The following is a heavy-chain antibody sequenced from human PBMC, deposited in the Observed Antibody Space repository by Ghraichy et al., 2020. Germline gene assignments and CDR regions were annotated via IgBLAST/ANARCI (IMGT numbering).Heavy chain of an antibody. CDR3: ARDVSVAGTLGYFDY. D-gene: IGHD6-19*01. CDR2: IYYSGST. Sequence: ESLNISCTVSGGSISSYYWSWIRQPPGKGLEWIGYIYYSGSTNYNPSLKSRVTISVDTSKNQFSLKLSSVTAADTAVYYCARDVSVAGTLGYFDYWGQGTLVTVSS. CDR1: GGSISSYY. V-gene: IGHV4-59*01. J-gene: IGHJ4*02.